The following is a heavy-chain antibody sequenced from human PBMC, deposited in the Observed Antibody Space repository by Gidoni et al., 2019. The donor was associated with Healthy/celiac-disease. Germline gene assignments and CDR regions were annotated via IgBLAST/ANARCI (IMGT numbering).Heavy chain of an antibody. D-gene: IGHD1-26*01. CDR1: GFPFDDYT. CDR2: ISWDGTST. V-gene: IGHV3-43*01. CDR3: AKGRLGATAYFDY. Sequence: EVQLVESGGAVVQPGGSLRLSCAASGFPFDDYTMHWVRQAPGKGLEWISLISWDGTSTDYADSVNGRFTISRDNSKNSLYLQINSLRTEDTALYYCAKGRLGATAYFDYWGQGTLVTVSS. J-gene: IGHJ4*02.